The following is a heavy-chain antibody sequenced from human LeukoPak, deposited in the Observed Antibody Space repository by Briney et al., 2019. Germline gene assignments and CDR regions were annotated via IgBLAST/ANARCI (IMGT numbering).Heavy chain of an antibody. V-gene: IGHV4-34*01. J-gene: IGHJ4*02. CDR3: ARADSGSYRAFDY. CDR2: INHSGNT. D-gene: IGHD1-26*01. CDR1: GGSFSGYY. Sequence: SETLSLTCAVYGGSFSGYYWSWIRQPPGKGLEGIGEINHSGNTNYNPSLKSRVTMSVDTSENQFSLKLTSVTAADTAVYYCARADSGSYRAFDYWGQGTLVTVSS.